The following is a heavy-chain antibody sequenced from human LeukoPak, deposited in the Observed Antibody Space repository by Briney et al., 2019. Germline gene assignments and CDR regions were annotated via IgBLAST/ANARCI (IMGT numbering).Heavy chain of an antibody. J-gene: IGHJ4*02. CDR3: ASAPNGDFFDY. V-gene: IGHV4-59*01. Sequence: KTSETLSLTCPVSAGSISNYYWSWIRQAPGKALEWIGYIYYSGRTNYNPSLKSRVTISEGTSTNQFTLKLSSVTTADTAIYYCASAPNGDFFDYWGQGTLVTVSS. CDR1: AGSISNYY. D-gene: IGHD2-8*01. CDR2: IYYSGRT.